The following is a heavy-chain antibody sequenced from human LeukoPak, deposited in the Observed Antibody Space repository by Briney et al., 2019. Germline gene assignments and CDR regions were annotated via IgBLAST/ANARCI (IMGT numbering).Heavy chain of an antibody. CDR3: ARVGSTVTIPSGTPPND. CDR1: GFTFSSYW. V-gene: IGHV3-74*01. CDR2: INSDGGST. Sequence: PGGSLRLSCAASGFTFSSYWMHWVRQAPGKGLVWVSRINSDGGSTSYADSVKGRFTISRDNAKNTLYLQMNSLRAEDTAVYYCARVGSTVTIPSGTPPNDWGQGTLVTVSS. D-gene: IGHD4-11*01. J-gene: IGHJ4*02.